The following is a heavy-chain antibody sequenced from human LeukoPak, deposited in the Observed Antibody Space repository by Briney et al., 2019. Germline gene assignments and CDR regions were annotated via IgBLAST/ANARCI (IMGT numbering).Heavy chain of an antibody. V-gene: IGHV3-11*04. CDR2: ISSSGSTI. CDR3: AKRMATIPSFHY. J-gene: IGHJ4*02. CDR1: GFTFSDYY. D-gene: IGHD5-24*01. Sequence: GGSQRLSCAASGFTFSDYYMSWIRQAPGKGLEWVSYISSSGSTIYYADSVKGRFTISRDNAKNSLYLQMNSLRAEDTAVYYCAKRMATIPSFHYWGQGTLVTVSS.